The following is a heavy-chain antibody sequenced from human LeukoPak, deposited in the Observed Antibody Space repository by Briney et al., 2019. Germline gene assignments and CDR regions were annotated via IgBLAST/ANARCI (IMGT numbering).Heavy chain of an antibody. CDR3: ARERLGYYDRSGLDY. CDR2: IYYSGST. CDR1: GGSISSYY. V-gene: IGHV4-59*01. D-gene: IGHD3-22*01. Sequence: SETLSLTCTVSGGSISSYYWNWIRQPPGKGLEWIGYIYYSGSTNYNPSLKSRVTTSVDTSKNQFSLKLSSVTAADTAVNYCARERLGYYDRSGLDYWGRGTLVTVSS. J-gene: IGHJ4*02.